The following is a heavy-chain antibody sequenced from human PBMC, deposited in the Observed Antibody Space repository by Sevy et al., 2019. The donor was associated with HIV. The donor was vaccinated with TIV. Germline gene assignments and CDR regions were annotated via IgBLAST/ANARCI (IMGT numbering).Heavy chain of an antibody. CDR3: AKLHSRMIPGNGALDY. CDR2: ISLDGGNQ. CDR1: GFTFNAFS. D-gene: IGHD3-16*01. Sequence: GGSLRLSCAASGFTFNAFSMHWVRQAPGKGLEWVATISLDGGNQHYADSVRGRFTISRDNSKNTLYLQMNSLRAEDTAIYYCAKLHSRMIPGNGALDYWGRGTLVTVSS. V-gene: IGHV3-30-3*02. J-gene: IGHJ4*01.